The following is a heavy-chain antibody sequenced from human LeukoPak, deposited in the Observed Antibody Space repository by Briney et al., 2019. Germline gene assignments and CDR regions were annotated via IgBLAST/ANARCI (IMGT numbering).Heavy chain of an antibody. Sequence: GASVKVSCKASGGTFSSYAISWVRQAPGRGLEWMGGIIPIFGTANYAQKFQGRVTITADESTSTAYMELSSLRSEDTAVYYCASADRAGWYVDYYYGMDVWGQGTTVTVSS. CDR2: IIPIFGTA. CDR1: GGTFSSYA. CDR3: ASADRAGWYVDYYYGMDV. J-gene: IGHJ6*02. D-gene: IGHD6-19*01. V-gene: IGHV1-69*13.